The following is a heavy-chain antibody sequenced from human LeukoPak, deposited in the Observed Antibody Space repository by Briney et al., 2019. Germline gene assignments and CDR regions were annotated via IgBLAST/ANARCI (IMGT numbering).Heavy chain of an antibody. J-gene: IGHJ6*03. CDR2: IYYSGST. CDR3: ARYSSYYYYMDV. CDR1: GGSISSSSYY. V-gene: IGHV4-39*01. Sequence: SETLSLTCTVSGGSISSSSYYWAWIRQPPGKGLEWIGSIYYSGSTYYNPSLKSRVTISVDTSKNQFSLKLSSVTAADTAVYYCARYSSYYYYMDVWGKGTTVTVSS.